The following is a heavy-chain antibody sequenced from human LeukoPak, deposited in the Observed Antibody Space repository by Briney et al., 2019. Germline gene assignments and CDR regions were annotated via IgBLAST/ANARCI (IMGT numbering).Heavy chain of an antibody. D-gene: IGHD6-19*01. Sequence: GGSLRLSXAASGFTFDDYGMSWVRQAPGKGLEWVSGINWNGGSTGYADSVKGRFTISRDNAKNSLYLQMNSLRAEDTAVYYCARDPPLIAVAGTGVWGKGTTVTVSS. J-gene: IGHJ6*04. CDR3: ARDPPLIAVAGTGV. CDR1: GFTFDDYG. V-gene: IGHV3-20*04. CDR2: INWNGGST.